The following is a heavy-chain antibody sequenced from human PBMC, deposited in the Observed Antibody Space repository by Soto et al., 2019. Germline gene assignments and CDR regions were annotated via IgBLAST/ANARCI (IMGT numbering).Heavy chain of an antibody. Sequence: ASVKVSCKASGYSFATYGFSWVRQAPGQGLECVGWISAHNGDTHYSQKFQGRVTLTTDTSTNTGYMELRSLTSDDTAVYFCATEPIYYNDGSGYYPLGHWGQGTLVTVSS. V-gene: IGHV1-18*04. J-gene: IGHJ4*02. CDR2: ISAHNGDT. CDR3: ATEPIYYNDGSGYYPLGH. CDR1: GYSFATYG. D-gene: IGHD3-22*01.